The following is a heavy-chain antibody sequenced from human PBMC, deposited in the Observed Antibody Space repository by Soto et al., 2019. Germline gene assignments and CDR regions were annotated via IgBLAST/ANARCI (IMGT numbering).Heavy chain of an antibody. J-gene: IGHJ4*02. D-gene: IGHD3-3*01. CDR1: GFTFSTYA. V-gene: IGHV3-23*01. CDR2: VSGNGDST. Sequence: GGSLRLSCAASGFTFSTYAMSWVRQAPGKGLEWVSTVSGNGDSTYYADSVKGRFTISRDNSKNTLYLQMNSLRVEDTAVYFCAKVWSTYYFDYWGQGTLVTVSS. CDR3: AKVWSTYYFDY.